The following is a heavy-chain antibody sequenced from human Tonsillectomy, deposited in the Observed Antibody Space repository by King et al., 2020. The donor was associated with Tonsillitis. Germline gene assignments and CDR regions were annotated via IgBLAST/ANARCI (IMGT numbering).Heavy chain of an antibody. V-gene: IGHV1-8*01. CDR3: ASRYGSGSQYFDY. Sequence: VQLVESGAEVKKPGASVKVSCQAFGYTFTSYDINWVRQATGQGPEWMGWMNPNSGNTGYAQKFQGRVTMTRNTSISTAYMELNSLRSEDTAVYFCASRYGSGSQYFDYWGQGTLVTVSS. J-gene: IGHJ4*02. CDR2: MNPNSGNT. D-gene: IGHD3-10*01. CDR1: GYTFTSYD.